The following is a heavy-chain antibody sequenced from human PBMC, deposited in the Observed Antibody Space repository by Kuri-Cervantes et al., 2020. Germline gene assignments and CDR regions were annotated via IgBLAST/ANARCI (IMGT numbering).Heavy chain of an antibody. CDR2: VDPEDGET. Sequence: ASVKVSCKVSGYTLSELSMHWVRQAPGKGLEWMGGVDPEDGETIYAQKFQGRVTVTEDTSTDTAYMELSSLRSEDTAVYYCAAGDLRFLEWVDYWGQGTLVTVSS. D-gene: IGHD3-3*01. J-gene: IGHJ4*02. CDR1: GYTLSELS. V-gene: IGHV1-24*01. CDR3: AAGDLRFLEWVDY.